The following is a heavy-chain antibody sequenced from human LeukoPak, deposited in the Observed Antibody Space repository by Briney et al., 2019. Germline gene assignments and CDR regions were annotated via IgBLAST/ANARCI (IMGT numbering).Heavy chain of an antibody. CDR3: ARDQMVQGVIYYFDY. J-gene: IGHJ4*02. V-gene: IGHV3-33*01. CDR1: GFTFSSFV. Sequence: PGGALRLSCAASGFTFSSFVMHWVRQAPGKGLEWVAVIWFDGSNKYYADAVKGRCTISRDNSKNTLYLQMNSLRAEDTAVYYCARDQMVQGVIYYFDYWGQGTLVTVSS. D-gene: IGHD3-10*01. CDR2: IWFDGSNK.